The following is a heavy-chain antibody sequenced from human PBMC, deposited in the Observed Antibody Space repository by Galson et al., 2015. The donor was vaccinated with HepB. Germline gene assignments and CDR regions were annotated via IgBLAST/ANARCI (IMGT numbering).Heavy chain of an antibody. CDR1: GYTFTSYG. J-gene: IGHJ4*02. D-gene: IGHD1-26*01. CDR3: ARDRGRGGYYVGGPNKAELKIHLNY. V-gene: IGHV1-18*01. CDR2: ISAYNGNT. Sequence: SVKVSCKASGYTFTSYGISWVRQAPGQGLEWMGWISAYNGNTNYAQKLQGRVTMTTDTSTSTAYMELRSLRSDDTAVYYCARDRGRGGYYVGGPNKAELKIHLNYWGQGTLVTVSS.